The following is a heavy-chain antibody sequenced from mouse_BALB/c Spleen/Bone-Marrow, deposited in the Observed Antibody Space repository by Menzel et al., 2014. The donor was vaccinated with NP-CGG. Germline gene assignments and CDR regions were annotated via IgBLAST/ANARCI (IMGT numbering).Heavy chain of an antibody. V-gene: IGHV5-17*02. CDR2: ISSGSSTI. D-gene: IGHD4-1*01. CDR1: GFTFSSFG. J-gene: IGHJ2*01. CDR3: TRGGNWDDFDS. Sequence: EVMLVESGGGLVQPGGSRKLSCAASGFTFSSFGMHWVRQAPEKGLEWVAHISSGSSTIFYADTVKGRFTVSRDNPKNTLFLQMTSLRSEDTAMYFCTRGGNWDDFDSWGQGTTLTVSS.